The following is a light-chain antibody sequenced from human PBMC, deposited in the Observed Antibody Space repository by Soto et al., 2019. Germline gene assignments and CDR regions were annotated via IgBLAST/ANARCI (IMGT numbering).Light chain of an antibody. CDR2: AVS. CDR1: QSMSSW. J-gene: IGKJ5*01. Sequence: DMQMTHSRTTLSASVGDRVTLTFRASQSMSSWLAWYQQKPGKAPKLLIYAVSSLQSGVPSRFSGSGSGTDFTLTISRLEPEEFAVYYCQQYGSSSTVGQGTRLEI. V-gene: IGKV1-5*01. CDR3: QQYGSSST.